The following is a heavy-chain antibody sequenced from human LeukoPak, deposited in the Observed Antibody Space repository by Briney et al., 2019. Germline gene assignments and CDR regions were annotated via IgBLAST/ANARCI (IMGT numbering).Heavy chain of an antibody. V-gene: IGHV3-48*01. J-gene: IGHJ4*02. CDR3: AREMSISSSWYEAYDY. D-gene: IGHD6-13*01. CDR2: ISSSSSTI. Sequence: PGGSLRLSCAASGFTFSSYSMNWVRQAPGKGLEWVSYISSSSSTIYYADSVKGRFTISRDNAKNSLYLQMNSLRAEDTAVYYCAREMSISSSWYEAYDYWGQGTLVTVSS. CDR1: GFTFSSYS.